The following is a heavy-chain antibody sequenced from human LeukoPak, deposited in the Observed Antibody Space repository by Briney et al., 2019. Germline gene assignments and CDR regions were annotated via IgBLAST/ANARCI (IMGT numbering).Heavy chain of an antibody. J-gene: IGHJ4*02. D-gene: IGHD3-3*01. CDR1: GFTFSSYS. V-gene: IGHV3-21*01. CDR3: ARDLRILYDFWSGYNDY. CDR2: ISSSSSYI. Sequence: PGGSLRLSWAASGFTFSSYSMNWVRQAPGKGLEWVSSISSSSSYIYYADSVKGRFTISRDNAKNSLYLQMNSLRAEDTAVYYCARDLRILYDFWSGYNDYWGQGTLVTVSS.